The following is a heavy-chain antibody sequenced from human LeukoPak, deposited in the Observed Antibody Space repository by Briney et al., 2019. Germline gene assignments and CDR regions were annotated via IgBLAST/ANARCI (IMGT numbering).Heavy chain of an antibody. D-gene: IGHD4-23*01. V-gene: IGHV1-24*01. J-gene: IGHJ3*02. CDR1: GYTLTELS. CDR2: FDPEDGET. CDR3: ATDTGTDYGGNSGKDAFGI. Sequence: ASVKVSCKVSGYTLTELSMHWVRQAPGKGLEWMGGFDPEDGETICAQKFQGRVTMTEDTSTDTAYMELSSLRSEDTAVYYCATDTGTDYGGNSGKDAFGIWGQGTMVTVSS.